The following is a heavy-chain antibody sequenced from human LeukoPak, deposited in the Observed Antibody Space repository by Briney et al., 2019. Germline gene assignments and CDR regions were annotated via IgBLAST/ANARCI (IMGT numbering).Heavy chain of an antibody. D-gene: IGHD3-10*01. CDR3: ARAYYYGSGSPSNEGYYYGMDV. CDR1: GFTFSSYS. J-gene: IGHJ6*02. CDR2: ISSSSSYI. V-gene: IGHV3-21*01. Sequence: GGSLRLSCAASGFTFSSYSMNWVRQAPGKGLEWVSSISSSSSYIYYADSVEGRLTISRDNAKNSLYLQMNSLRAEDTAVYYCARAYYYGSGSPSNEGYYYGMDVWGQGTTVTVSS.